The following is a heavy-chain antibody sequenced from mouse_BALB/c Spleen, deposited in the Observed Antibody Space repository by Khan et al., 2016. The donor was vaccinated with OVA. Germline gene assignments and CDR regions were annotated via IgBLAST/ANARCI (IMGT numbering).Heavy chain of an antibody. CDR3: AREAYRYDEYYFDY. J-gene: IGHJ2*01. V-gene: IGHV5-6-5*01. CDR1: GFTFSSYA. Sequence: EVKLVESGGGSVKPGGSLKLSCAVSGFTFSSYAMSWVRQTPEKRLEWVASISSGGSTYYPDSVKGRFTISRDNARNIVYLQMSSLRSEDMAMYFCAREAYRYDEYYFDYWGHGTTLTVSS. D-gene: IGHD2-14*01. CDR2: ISSGGST.